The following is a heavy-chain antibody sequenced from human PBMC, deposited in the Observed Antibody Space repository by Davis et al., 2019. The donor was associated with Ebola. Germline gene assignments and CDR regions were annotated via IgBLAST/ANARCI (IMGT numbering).Heavy chain of an antibody. CDR3: ARYCHYRDCSYFDS. Sequence: PGGSLRLSCAASGFIFSNFDMSWVRHVPGKGLEWVSTSSASEGHTHYSDSVRGGFTISRDNSKDTLFLQMNSLRAEDTATYYCARYCHYRDCSYFDSWGQGTRVVVSS. D-gene: IGHD2-15*01. V-gene: IGHV3-23*01. CDR1: GFIFSNFD. CDR2: SSASEGHT. J-gene: IGHJ4*02.